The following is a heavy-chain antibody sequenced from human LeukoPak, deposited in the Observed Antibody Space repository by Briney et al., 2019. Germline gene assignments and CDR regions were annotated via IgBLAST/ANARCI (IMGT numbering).Heavy chain of an antibody. J-gene: IGHJ3*02. CDR2: IWYDGSNK. V-gene: IGHV3-33*01. CDR1: GFTFSSYG. Sequence: GGSLRLSCAASGFTFSSYGMHWVRQAPGKGLEWVAVIWYDGSNKYYADSVKGRFTISRDNSKNTLYLQMNSLRAEDTAVYYCAIDFSGGDIMITFGGVIVSPDAFNIWGQGTMVTVSS. CDR3: AIDFSGGDIMITFGGVIVSPDAFNI. D-gene: IGHD3-16*02.